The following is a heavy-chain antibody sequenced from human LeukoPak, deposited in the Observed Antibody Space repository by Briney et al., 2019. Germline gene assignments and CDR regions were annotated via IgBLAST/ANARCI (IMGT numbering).Heavy chain of an antibody. CDR2: ISASGGST. D-gene: IGHD5-12*01. V-gene: IGHV3-23*01. Sequence: KAGGSLRLSCAASGFTFNTYGMSWVRQAPGKGLEWVSGISASGGSTYYADSVKGRFTISRDNFKNTLYLQLNSLRAEDTAVYHCAKYVIQQLRSSGYDYFDYWGQGTLVTVSS. J-gene: IGHJ4*02. CDR1: GFTFNTYG. CDR3: AKYVIQQLRSSGYDYFDY.